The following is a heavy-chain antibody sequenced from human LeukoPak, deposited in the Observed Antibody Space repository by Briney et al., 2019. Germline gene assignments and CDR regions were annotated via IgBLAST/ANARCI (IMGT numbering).Heavy chain of an antibody. CDR3: ARVYDFWSGYYLDY. CDR2: IYSGGRT. CDR1: GFTVSSNY. V-gene: IGHV3-66*02. Sequence: GGPLRLSCAASGFTVSSNYMSWVRQAPGKGLEWGLVIYSGGRTYYADSVKGRFTLSRDNSNTTLYLQMTSLRAEDTGVYYCARVYDFWSGYYLDYWGQGTLVTVST. J-gene: IGHJ4*02. D-gene: IGHD3-3*01.